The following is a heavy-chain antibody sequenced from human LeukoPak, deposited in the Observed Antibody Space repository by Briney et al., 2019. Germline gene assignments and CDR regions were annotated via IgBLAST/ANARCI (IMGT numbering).Heavy chain of an antibody. V-gene: IGHV1-69*02. CDR2: IIPILGIA. CDR3: ARGSLITYYYYMDV. CDR1: GGTFSSYT. J-gene: IGHJ6*03. D-gene: IGHD2-8*01. Sequence: VASVKVSCKASGGTFSSYTISWVRQAPGQGLEWMGRIIPILGIANYAQKLQGRVTITADKSTSTAYMELSSLRSEDTAVYYCARGSLITYYYYMDVWGKGTTVTVSS.